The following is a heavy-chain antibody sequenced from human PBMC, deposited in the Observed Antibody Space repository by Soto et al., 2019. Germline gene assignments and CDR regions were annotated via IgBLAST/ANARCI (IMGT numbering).Heavy chain of an antibody. CDR3: TRDSHDYGDYGPSDWYFDL. CDR1: GFTFGDYA. J-gene: IGHJ2*01. Sequence: PGGSLILSCTASGFTFGDYAMSWFRQAPGKGLEWVGFIRSKAYGGTTEYAASVKGRFTISRDDSKSIAYLQMNSLKTEDTAVYYCTRDSHDYGDYGPSDWYFDLWGRGTLVTVSS. D-gene: IGHD4-17*01. CDR2: IRSKAYGGTT. V-gene: IGHV3-49*03.